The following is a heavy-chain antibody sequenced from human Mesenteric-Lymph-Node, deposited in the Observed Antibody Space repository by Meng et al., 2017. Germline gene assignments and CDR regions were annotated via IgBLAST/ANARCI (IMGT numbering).Heavy chain of an antibody. CDR3: ARDGGFSVGATLSDY. CDR2: INSGNGNI. D-gene: IGHD1-26*01. Sequence: ASVKVSCKASGYTFTGYAIHWVRQAPGQGLEWMGWINSGNGNIRYSPKFQGRVTFTGDTSATTSYMAVTSLTSEDTAIYFCARDGGFSVGATLSDYWGQGTLVTVSS. V-gene: IGHV1-3*01. J-gene: IGHJ4*02. CDR1: GYTFTGYA.